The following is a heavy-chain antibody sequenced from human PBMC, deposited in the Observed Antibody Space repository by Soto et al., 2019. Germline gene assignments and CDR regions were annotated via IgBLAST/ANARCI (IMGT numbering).Heavy chain of an antibody. V-gene: IGHV3-23*01. J-gene: IGHJ4*02. D-gene: IGHD3-22*01. CDR1: GFIFSSYA. CDR2: ISGSGGST. Sequence: GGSLRLSCAASGFIFSSYAMSWVRQAPGKGLEWVSSISGSGGSTYYADSVKGRFTISRDNSKNTLYLQMNSLRAEDTAVYYCAKARYYDSTGYLYYFDYWGQGTLVTVSS. CDR3: AKARYYDSTGYLYYFDY.